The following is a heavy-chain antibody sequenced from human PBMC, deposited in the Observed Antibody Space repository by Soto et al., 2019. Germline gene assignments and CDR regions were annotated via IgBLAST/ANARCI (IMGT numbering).Heavy chain of an antibody. Sequence: QVQLQQWGAGLLKPSETLSLTCAVYGGSFSGHYWTWIRQPPGKGLQWIGEIIHSGGTKYNPSLRGRVTISVDRSKNQFSLKLSSVIAADTAVYYWARGAPAAIGPQGEYWGQGILVTVSS. CDR2: IIHSGGT. J-gene: IGHJ4*02. D-gene: IGHD2-2*01. CDR1: GGSFSGHY. V-gene: IGHV4-34*01. CDR3: ARGAPAAIGPQGEY.